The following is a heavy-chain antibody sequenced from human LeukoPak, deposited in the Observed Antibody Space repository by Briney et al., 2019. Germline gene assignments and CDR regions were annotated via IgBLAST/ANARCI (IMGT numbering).Heavy chain of an antibody. CDR3: ARDRRASGDAFDI. V-gene: IGHV3-66*01. CDR1: GFTVSSNY. D-gene: IGHD7-27*01. J-gene: IGHJ3*02. Sequence: GGSLRLSCAASGFTVSSNYMSWVRQAPGKGLEWVSVIYSGGSTYYADSVKGRFTISRDSSKNTLYLQMNSLRAEDTAVYYCARDRRASGDAFDIWGQGTMVTVSS. CDR2: IYSGGST.